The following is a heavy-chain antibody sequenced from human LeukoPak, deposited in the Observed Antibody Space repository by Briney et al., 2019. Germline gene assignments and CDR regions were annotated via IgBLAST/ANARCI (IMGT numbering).Heavy chain of an antibody. V-gene: IGHV1-46*01. CDR2: IIPSDGLT. CDR3: ARAGRRLFGVLIPLSFDY. D-gene: IGHD3-3*01. Sequence: ASVKVSCKASGYTFSSYYLHWVRQPPGQGLEWMGMIIPSDGLTSNAYKFQDRVTITTDMSTSTVYMELSSLRSDDRAVYYCARAGRRLFGVLIPLSFDYWGEGTPVTVSS. J-gene: IGHJ4*02. CDR1: GYTFSSYY.